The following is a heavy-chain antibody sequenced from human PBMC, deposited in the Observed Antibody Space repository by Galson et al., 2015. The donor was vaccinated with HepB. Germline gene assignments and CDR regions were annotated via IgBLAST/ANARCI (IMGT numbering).Heavy chain of an antibody. CDR1: GYTFTSYY. CDR3: ARVCKVEWELPPEPIDAFDI. Sequence: SVKVSCKASGYTFTSYYMHWVRQAPGQGLEWMGIINPSGGSTSYAQKFQGRVTMTRDTSTSTVYMELSSLRSEDTAVYYCARVCKVEWELPPEPIDAFDIWGQGTMVTVSS. D-gene: IGHD1-26*01. J-gene: IGHJ3*02. CDR2: INPSGGST. V-gene: IGHV1-46*01.